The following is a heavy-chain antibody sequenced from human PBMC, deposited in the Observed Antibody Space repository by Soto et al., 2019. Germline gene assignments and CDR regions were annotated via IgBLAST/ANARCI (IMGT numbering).Heavy chain of an antibody. CDR3: ARTSQYYFDY. CDR1: GFTFSSYA. Sequence: EVQLVECGGGLGQPGGSLRLSCAASGFTFSSYAMHWVRQAPGKGLEYVSTINTNGGSTYYANSVKGRFTISRDNSKNTLYLQMGSLRAEDMAVYYCARTSQYYFDYWGQGTLVTVSS. V-gene: IGHV3-64*01. CDR2: INTNGGST. J-gene: IGHJ4*02.